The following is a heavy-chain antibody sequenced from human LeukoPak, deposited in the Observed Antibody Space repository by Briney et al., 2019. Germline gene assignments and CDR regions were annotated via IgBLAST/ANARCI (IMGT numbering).Heavy chain of an antibody. D-gene: IGHD3-10*01. J-gene: IGHJ4*02. CDR3: ATDYGSGTYYTLDY. Sequence: GGSLRLSCPASGFIVSSKYMSWVRQAPGMGLEWVSIIYSGGRTYYADSVRGRFTISRDNSKNTLYLQMNSLRAEDTAVYYCATDYGSGTYYTLDYWGQGTLVTVSS. CDR2: IYSGGRT. V-gene: IGHV3-53*01. CDR1: GFIVSSKY.